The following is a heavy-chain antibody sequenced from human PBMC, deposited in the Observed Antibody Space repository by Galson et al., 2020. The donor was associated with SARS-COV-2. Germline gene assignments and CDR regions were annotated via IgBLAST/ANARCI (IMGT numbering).Heavy chain of an antibody. V-gene: IGHV4-59*08. Sequence: SETLSLTCTVSGGSISSYYWSWIRQPPGKGLEWIGYIYYSGSTNYNPSLKSRVNISVDTSKNQFSLKLSSVTAADTAVYYCARHDYSNPFDYWGQGTLVTVSS. CDR3: ARHDYSNPFDY. D-gene: IGHD4-4*01. CDR2: IYYSGST. CDR1: GGSISSYY. J-gene: IGHJ4*02.